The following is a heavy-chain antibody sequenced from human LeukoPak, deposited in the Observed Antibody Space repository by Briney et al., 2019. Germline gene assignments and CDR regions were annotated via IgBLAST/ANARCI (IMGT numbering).Heavy chain of an antibody. J-gene: IGHJ4*02. CDR2: LSYTGKT. CDR3: SEGYFEPFDH. CDR1: GASVSSSH. D-gene: IGHD2/OR15-2a*01. V-gene: IGHV4-59*02. Sequence: SETLSLTCVVSGASVSSSHWNWLRQLPGKGLEWIGCLSYTGKTDYNPSLTSRVTISVDTSKNQVSLKLRSVTAADTAVYYCSEGYFEPFDHWGQGTLVTVSS.